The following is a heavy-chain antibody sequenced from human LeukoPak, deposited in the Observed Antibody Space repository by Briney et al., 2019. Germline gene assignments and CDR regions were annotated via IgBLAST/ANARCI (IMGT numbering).Heavy chain of an antibody. V-gene: IGHV1-18*01. CDR2: ISAYNGNT. Sequence: GASVKVSCKVSGYALTELSMNWVRQAPGKGLEWMGWISAYNGNTNYAQKLQGRVTMTTDTSTSTAYMELRSLRSDDTAVYYCARTPRIPRSWYFDLWGRGTLVTVSS. D-gene: IGHD2-21*01. J-gene: IGHJ2*01. CDR1: GYALTELS. CDR3: ARTPRIPRSWYFDL.